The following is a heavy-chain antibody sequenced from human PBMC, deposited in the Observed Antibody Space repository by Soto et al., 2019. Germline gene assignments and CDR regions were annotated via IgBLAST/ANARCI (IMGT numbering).Heavy chain of an antibody. V-gene: IGHV3-7*03. CDR2: INREGSES. CDR1: GFTFSGYW. D-gene: IGHD2-2*01. J-gene: IGHJ5*02. CDR3: ARDPGPRPAAIRGLGWFDP. Sequence: EALLVESGGGLVQPGGSLRLSCAASGFTFSGYWMSWVRQAPGKGLEWVASINREGSESHYVVSVKGRFTFSRDNANSSGYLQTKSRRAEDTAVHYCARDPGPRPAAIRGLGWFDPWGQGTLVTVSS.